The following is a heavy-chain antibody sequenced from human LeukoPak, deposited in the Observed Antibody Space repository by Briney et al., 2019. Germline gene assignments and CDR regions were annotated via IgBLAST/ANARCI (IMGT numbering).Heavy chain of an antibody. J-gene: IGHJ6*03. V-gene: IGHV3-23*01. CDR1: GFTFSISA. CDR2: ISDSGGST. Sequence: GGSLRLSCAASGFTFSISAMSWVRQAPGKGLEWVSGISDSGGSTFYADSVKGRFTISRDNSKNILYLQMNSLRAEDTAIYYCARGRYCSGGSCHSYYMDVWGKGTTVTISS. D-gene: IGHD2-15*01. CDR3: ARGRYCSGGSCHSYYMDV.